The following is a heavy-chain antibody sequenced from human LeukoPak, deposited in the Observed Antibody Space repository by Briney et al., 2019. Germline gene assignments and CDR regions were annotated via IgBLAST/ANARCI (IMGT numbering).Heavy chain of an antibody. D-gene: IGHD6-13*01. J-gene: IGHJ6*03. CDR1: GFTFSSYE. Sequence: GGSLRLSCAASGFTFSSYEMNWVRQAPGKGLEWVSYISSSGSTIYYADSVKGRFTISRDNAKNSLYLQMNSLRAEDTAVYYCARQQLVSQYYYYYYMDVWGKGTTVTISS. V-gene: IGHV3-48*03. CDR3: ARQQLVSQYYYYYYMDV. CDR2: ISSSGSTI.